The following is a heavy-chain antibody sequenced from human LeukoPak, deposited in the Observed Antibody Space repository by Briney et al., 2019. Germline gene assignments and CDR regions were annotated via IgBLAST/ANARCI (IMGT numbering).Heavy chain of an antibody. CDR2: IYYSGST. Sequence: SETLSLTCTVSGGSISSYYWSWIRQPPGKGLEWIGYIYYSGSTNYNPSLKSRVTISVDTSKNQFSLKLSSVTAADTAVYYCARMGFWSGPYYYYYMDVWGKGTTVTVSS. CDR3: ARMGFWSGPYYYYYMDV. V-gene: IGHV4-59*01. CDR1: GGSISSYY. J-gene: IGHJ6*03. D-gene: IGHD3-3*01.